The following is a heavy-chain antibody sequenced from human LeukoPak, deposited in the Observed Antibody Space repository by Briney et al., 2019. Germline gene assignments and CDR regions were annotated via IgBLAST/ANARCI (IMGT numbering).Heavy chain of an antibody. CDR3: AGRDY. V-gene: IGHV4-4*07. J-gene: IGHJ4*02. CDR2: VYTSGSM. Sequence: TSETLSLTCTVSGASISSYYWSWIRQPAGKGLEWLGRVYTSGSMNYNPSSKSRVTMSVDQSNNQFFLKLSAVTAADTAVYYCAGRDYWGQGLHVTVS. CDR1: GASISSYY.